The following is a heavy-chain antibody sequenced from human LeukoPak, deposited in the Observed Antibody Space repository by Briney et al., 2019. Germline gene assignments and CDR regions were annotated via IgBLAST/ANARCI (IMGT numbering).Heavy chain of an antibody. CDR1: GFTFTSSA. Sequence: ASVKVSCKASGFTFTSSAMQWVRQARGQRLEGIGWIVVGSGNTNYAQKFQERVTITWDMSTSTAYMELSSLRSEDTAVYYCAAVSNYDFWSGDMDFDYWGQGTLVTVSS. V-gene: IGHV1-58*02. CDR3: AAVSNYDFWSGDMDFDY. D-gene: IGHD3-3*01. J-gene: IGHJ4*02. CDR2: IVVGSGNT.